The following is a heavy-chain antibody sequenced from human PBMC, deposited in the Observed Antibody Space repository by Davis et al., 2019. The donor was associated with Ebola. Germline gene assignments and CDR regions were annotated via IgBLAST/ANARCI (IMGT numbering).Heavy chain of an antibody. CDR1: GFTFSSYS. CDR2: ISSSSSYI. Sequence: GGSLRLSCAASGFTFSSYSMNWVRQAPGKGLEWVSSISSSSSYIYYADSVKGRFTISRDNAKNSLYLQMNSLRAEDTAVYYCVKTQFLEWSYGMDVWGQGTTVTVSS. CDR3: VKTQFLEWSYGMDV. J-gene: IGHJ6*02. V-gene: IGHV3-21*01. D-gene: IGHD3-3*01.